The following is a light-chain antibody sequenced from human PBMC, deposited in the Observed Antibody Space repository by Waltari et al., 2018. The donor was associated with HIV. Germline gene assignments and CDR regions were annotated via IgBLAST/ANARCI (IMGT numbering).Light chain of an antibody. V-gene: IGLV2-14*03. CDR3: SSHTGNYSV. CDR2: EVT. J-gene: IGLJ2*01. Sequence: QSALTQPASVPGSPGQSIAIPCTGASSAIGSFQHVSWYQQYPGKPPKLIIYEVTNRPSWVSSRFSGSKSGSTAALTISRLQAEDEADYYCSSHTGNYSVFGGGTKLTVL. CDR1: SSAIGSFQH.